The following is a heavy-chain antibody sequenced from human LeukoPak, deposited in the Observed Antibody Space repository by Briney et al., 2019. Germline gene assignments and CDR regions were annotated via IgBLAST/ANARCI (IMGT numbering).Heavy chain of an antibody. V-gene: IGHV3-23*01. CDR3: AKDFSLYCGGDCLTPPNYYYGMDV. CDR1: GFTFSSYA. CDR2: ISGSGGST. Sequence: GGSLRLSCAASGFTFSSYAMRWVRQAPGKGLEWVSAISGSGGSTYYADSVKGRFTNSRDNSKNTLYLQMNSLRAEDTAVYYCAKDFSLYCGGDCLTPPNYYYGMDVWGQGTTVTVSS. D-gene: IGHD2-21*02. J-gene: IGHJ6*02.